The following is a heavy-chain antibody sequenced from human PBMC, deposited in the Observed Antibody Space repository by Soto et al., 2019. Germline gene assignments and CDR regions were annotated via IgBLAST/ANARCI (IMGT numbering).Heavy chain of an antibody. V-gene: IGHV1-69*13. CDR3: ASGVAIPPSDYYYGMDV. CDR1: GGTSSSYA. J-gene: IGHJ6*02. D-gene: IGHD3-3*01. Sequence: LVKVSCKASGGTSSSYAISWVRQAPGQGLEWMGGIIPIFGTANYAQKFQGRVTITADESTSTAYMELSSLRSEDTAVYYCASGVAIPPSDYYYGMDVWGQGTTVTVSS. CDR2: IIPIFGTA.